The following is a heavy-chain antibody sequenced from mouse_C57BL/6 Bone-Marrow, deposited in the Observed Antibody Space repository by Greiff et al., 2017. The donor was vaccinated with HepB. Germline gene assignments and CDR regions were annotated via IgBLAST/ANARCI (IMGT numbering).Heavy chain of an antibody. CDR3: ARGKIYYDYDEGYFDV. Sequence: EVHLVESEGGLVQPGSSMKLSCTASGFTFSDYYMAWVRQVPEKGLEWVANINYDGSSTDYLDSLKSRFIISRDNAKNILYLQMSSLKSEDTATYYCARGKIYYDYDEGYFDVWGTGTTVTVSS. V-gene: IGHV5-16*01. J-gene: IGHJ1*03. CDR1: GFTFSDYY. CDR2: INYDGSST. D-gene: IGHD2-4*01.